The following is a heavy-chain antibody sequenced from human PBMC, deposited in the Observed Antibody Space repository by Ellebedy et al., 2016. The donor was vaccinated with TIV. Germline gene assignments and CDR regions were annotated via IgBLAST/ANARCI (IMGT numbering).Heavy chain of an antibody. CDR1: GFTFEDFA. Sequence: SLKISCVVSGFTFEDFAFHWVRQAPGKGLEWVSGINWSGATFGHADSVKGRFTISRDNAKNTLYLQMDSLRVDDMALYFSARSRGFSYGNDAFDLWGQGTVVIVSS. D-gene: IGHD5-18*01. CDR2: INWSGATF. CDR3: ARSRGFSYGNDAFDL. J-gene: IGHJ3*01. V-gene: IGHV3-9*03.